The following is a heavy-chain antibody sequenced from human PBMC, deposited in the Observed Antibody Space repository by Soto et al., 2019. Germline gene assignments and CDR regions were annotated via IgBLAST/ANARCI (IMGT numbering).Heavy chain of an antibody. CDR2: ISYDGSNK. V-gene: IGHV3-30*18. J-gene: IGHJ4*02. Sequence: ESGGGVVQPGRSLRLSCAASGFTFSSYGMHWVRQAPGKGLEWVAVISYDGSNKYYADSVKGRFTISRDNSKNTLYLQMNSLRAEDTAVYYCAKASTYYDFWSGYDYWGQGTLVTVSS. CDR1: GFTFSSYG. CDR3: AKASTYYDFWSGYDY. D-gene: IGHD3-3*01.